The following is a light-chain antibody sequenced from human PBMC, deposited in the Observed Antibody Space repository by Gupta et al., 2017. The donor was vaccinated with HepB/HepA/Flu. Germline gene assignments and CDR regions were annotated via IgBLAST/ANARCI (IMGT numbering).Light chain of an antibody. V-gene: IGKV3-11*01. Sequence: EIVLTQSPATLSLSPGERATLSCRASQSVSSYLAWYQQKPGQAPRLLFYEASKRATGTPARCSASGSGTDFTLSISYLEPEYFAVYYCQQRSNWPLTFGGGTKVEIK. CDR2: EAS. CDR1: QSVSSY. CDR3: QQRSNWPLT. J-gene: IGKJ4*01.